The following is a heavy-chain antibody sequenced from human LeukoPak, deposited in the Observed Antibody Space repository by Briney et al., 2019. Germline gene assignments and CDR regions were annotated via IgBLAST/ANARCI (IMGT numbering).Heavy chain of an antibody. Sequence: KPSETLSLTCAVYGGSFSGYYWSWIRQPPGKGLEWIGEINHSGSTNYNPSLKSRVTISVDTSKNQFSLKLSSVTAADTAVYYCARGVWWLSGFDYWGQGTLVTVSS. J-gene: IGHJ4*02. V-gene: IGHV4-34*01. D-gene: IGHD5-12*01. CDR2: INHSGST. CDR1: GGSFSGYY. CDR3: ARGVWWLSGFDY.